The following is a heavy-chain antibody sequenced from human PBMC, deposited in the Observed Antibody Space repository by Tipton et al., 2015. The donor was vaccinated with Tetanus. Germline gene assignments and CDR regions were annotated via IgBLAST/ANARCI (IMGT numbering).Heavy chain of an antibody. CDR3: ARVETYYDIQVEVEQGDWYFDL. CDR1: GYTFTSYG. J-gene: IGHJ2*01. D-gene: IGHD3-9*01. CDR2: ISAYNGNT. Sequence: QVQLVQSGAEVKKPGASVKVSCKASGYTFTSYGISWVRQAPGQGLEWMGWISAYNGNTNYTQKLQGRVTMTTDTSTSTAYMELRSLRSDDTAVYYCARVETYYDIQVEVEQGDWYFDLWGRGTLVTVSS. V-gene: IGHV1-18*01.